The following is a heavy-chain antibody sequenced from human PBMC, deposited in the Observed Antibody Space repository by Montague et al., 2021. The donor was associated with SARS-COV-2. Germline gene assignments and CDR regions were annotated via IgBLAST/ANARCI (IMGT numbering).Heavy chain of an antibody. J-gene: IGHJ4*02. CDR3: ARRATRTFDY. D-gene: IGHD1-1*01. CDR1: GDSMTYFY. Sequence: SETLSLTCTVSGDSMTYFYWSWIRQAPEKGLEWIGYIFYRGTTKYNPSLESRVTISVDTSKDQFSLKLNSVTAADTAVYYCARRATRTFDYWGQGTRVTVSS. V-gene: IGHV4-59*01. CDR2: IFYRGTT.